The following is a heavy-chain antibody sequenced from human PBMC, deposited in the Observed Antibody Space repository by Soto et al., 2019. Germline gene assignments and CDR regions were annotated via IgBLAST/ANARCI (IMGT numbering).Heavy chain of an antibody. CDR3: ARADYYDSSCFYYDY. CDR2: INPSGGST. Sequence: QVQLVQSGAEVKKPGASVKVSCKASGYIFTNHYIHWVRQAPGQGLEWMGIINPSGGSTNYLQKFQGRVTMTRDTSTSTVYMEMSSLRSEDTAVYFCARADYYDSSCFYYDYWGQGTLVTVSS. D-gene: IGHD3-22*01. V-gene: IGHV1-46*01. CDR1: GYIFTNHY. J-gene: IGHJ4*02.